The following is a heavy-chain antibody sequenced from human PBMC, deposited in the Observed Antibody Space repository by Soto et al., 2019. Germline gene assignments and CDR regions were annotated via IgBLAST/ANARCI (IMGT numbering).Heavy chain of an antibody. CDR1: GFIVSTNY. CDR2: IFTGGAT. CDR3: ARGVESSKIRFDP. Sequence: GGSLRLSCAASGFIVSTNYMSWVRQAPGKGLEWISSIFTGGATYYADSVKGRFTISRDDSKNMLYLQMNSLRAEDTAVYYCARGVESSKIRFDPWGQGT. V-gene: IGHV3-53*01. J-gene: IGHJ5*02.